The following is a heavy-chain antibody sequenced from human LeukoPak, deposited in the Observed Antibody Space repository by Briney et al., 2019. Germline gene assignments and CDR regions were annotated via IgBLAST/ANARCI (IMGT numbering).Heavy chain of an antibody. CDR2: IYHSGST. J-gene: IGHJ4*02. CDR3: ARSRTTGTTEIRNY. D-gene: IGHD1-1*01. Sequence: SETLSLTCTVSGYSISSGYYWGWIRQPPGKGLEWIGSIYHSGSTYYNPSLKSRVTISVDTSKNQFSLKLSSVIAADTAVYYCARSRTTGTTEIRNYWGQGTLVTVSS. V-gene: IGHV4-38-2*02. CDR1: GYSISSGYY.